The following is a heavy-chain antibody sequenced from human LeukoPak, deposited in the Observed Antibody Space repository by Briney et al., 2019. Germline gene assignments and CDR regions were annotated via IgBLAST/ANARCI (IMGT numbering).Heavy chain of an antibody. CDR3: ARRGLPNEIQWSNWFDP. J-gene: IGHJ5*02. CDR2: IYPGDSDT. CDR1: GYSFTSYW. V-gene: IGHV5-51*01. D-gene: IGHD1-1*01. Sequence: GESLKISCKGSGYSFTSYWIGWVRQMPGKGLEWMGIIYPGDSDTRYSPSFQGQVTISADKSISTAYLQWSSLKASDTAMYYCARRGLPNEIQWSNWFDPWGQGTLVTVSS.